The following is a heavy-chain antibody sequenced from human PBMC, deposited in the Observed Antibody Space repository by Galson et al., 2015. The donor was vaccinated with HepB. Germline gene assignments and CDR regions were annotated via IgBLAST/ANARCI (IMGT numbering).Heavy chain of an antibody. CDR3: AIPGTSEEWLQENYFDY. CDR1: GGTFSSYS. V-gene: IGHV1-69*02. Sequence: SVKVSCKASGGTFSSYSINWVRQAPGQGLEWMGRIIPMLAITNYAQKFQGRVTIIADKSTSTAYMELSSLRSEDTAVYYCAIPGTSEEWLQENYFDYWGQGILVAVSS. J-gene: IGHJ4*02. CDR2: IIPMLAIT. D-gene: IGHD3-3*01.